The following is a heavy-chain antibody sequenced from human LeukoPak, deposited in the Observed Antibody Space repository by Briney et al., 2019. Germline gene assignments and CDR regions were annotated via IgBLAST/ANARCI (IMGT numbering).Heavy chain of an antibody. CDR2: ISGSGGST. Sequence: PGGSLTLSCAASGFTFSSYAMSWVRQAPGKGLEWVSAISGSGGSTYYPDSVKGRFTISRDNSKNTLYLQMNSLRAEDTAVYYCAKDPGRWLQLLVDYWGQGTLVTVSS. J-gene: IGHJ4*02. CDR3: AKDPGRWLQLLVDY. CDR1: GFTFSSYA. V-gene: IGHV3-23*01. D-gene: IGHD5-24*01.